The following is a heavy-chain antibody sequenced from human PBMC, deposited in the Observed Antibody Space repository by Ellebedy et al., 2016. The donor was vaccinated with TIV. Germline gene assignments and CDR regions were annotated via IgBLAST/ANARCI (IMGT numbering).Heavy chain of an antibody. Sequence: GGSLRLSCETSGFSFSSYWISWVRQAPGKGLEWVANINQDGSVKYYVDSVKGRFTISRDNAKNSVYLQMNGLRAEDTAVYYCARDGVGTTPFDNWGQGTLVTVAS. CDR2: INQDGSVK. CDR3: ARDGVGTTPFDN. V-gene: IGHV3-7*01. D-gene: IGHD1-26*01. J-gene: IGHJ4*02. CDR1: GFSFSSYW.